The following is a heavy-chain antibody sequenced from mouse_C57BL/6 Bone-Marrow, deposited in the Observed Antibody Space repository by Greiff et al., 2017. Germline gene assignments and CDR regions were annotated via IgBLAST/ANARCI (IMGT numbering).Heavy chain of an antibody. CDR3: ARSGYGSHYAMDY. V-gene: IGHV1-81*01. CDR2: IYPRSGNT. J-gene: IGHJ4*01. Sequence: VQLQQSGAELARPGASVKLSCKASGYTFTSYGISWVKQRPGQGLEWIGEIYPRSGNTYYNEKFKGKDTLPADKSSSTAYMELRSLTSEDSAVYFCARSGYGSHYAMDYWGQGTSVTVSS. D-gene: IGHD2-10*02. CDR1: GYTFTSYG.